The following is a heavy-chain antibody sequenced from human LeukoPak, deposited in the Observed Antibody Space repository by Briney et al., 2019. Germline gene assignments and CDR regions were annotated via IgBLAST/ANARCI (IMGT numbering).Heavy chain of an antibody. CDR1: GFTVSNNY. CDR2: IEQEGSEK. V-gene: IGHV3-7*05. D-gene: IGHD3-3*01. CDR3: AGRGRIFGVVIIGYFDY. Sequence: GGSLRLSCAASGFTVSNNYMSWVRQAPGKGLEWVANIEQEGSEKNYVDSVKGRFTISRDNAKNSLYLQMNSLRAEDTAVYYCAGRGRIFGVVIIGYFDYWGQGTLVTVSS. J-gene: IGHJ4*02.